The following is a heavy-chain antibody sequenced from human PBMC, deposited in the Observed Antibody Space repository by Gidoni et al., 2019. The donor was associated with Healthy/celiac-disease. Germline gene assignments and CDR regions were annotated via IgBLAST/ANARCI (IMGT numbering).Heavy chain of an antibody. V-gene: IGHV4-39*01. CDR3: ASLGGGWLPLIDY. CDR1: GGSISSSSYY. D-gene: IGHD3-16*01. CDR2: IYYSGST. Sequence: QLQLQESGPGLVKPSETLSLTCPVSGGSISSSSYYWGWIRQPPGKGLEWIGSIYYSGSTYYNPSLKSRVTISVDTSKNQFSLKLSSVTAADTAVYYCASLGGGWLPLIDYWGQGTLVTVSS. J-gene: IGHJ4*02.